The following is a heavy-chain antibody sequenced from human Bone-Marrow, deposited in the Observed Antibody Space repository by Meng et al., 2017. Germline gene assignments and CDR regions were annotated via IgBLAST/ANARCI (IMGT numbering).Heavy chain of an antibody. CDR2: IYHDGSA. D-gene: IGHD3-16*01. J-gene: IGHJ4*02. V-gene: IGHV4-4*02. CDR3: TRNEYYCLGY. CDR1: GGSFGRAHW. Sequence: QVPLQHAVPALVRPSGPLSLTCDVSGGSFGRAHWWSWLRQSTGKGLEGIGDIYHDGSARYNPSLKSGVTISVDRAKNQFSLTLTSVTAADTSVYYCTRNEYYCLGYWGQGTLVTVSS.